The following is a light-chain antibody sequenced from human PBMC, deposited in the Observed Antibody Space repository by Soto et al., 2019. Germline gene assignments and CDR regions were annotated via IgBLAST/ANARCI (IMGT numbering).Light chain of an antibody. CDR2: TAS. CDR1: QTISNY. J-gene: IGKJ3*01. CDR3: QQSFSSLFT. Sequence: DIQLTHSPSSLSASVGDRVTIACRASQTISNYLNWYQQKPGKAPILLIHTASTLQSGVPSRFSGSGSGTDFTLTISSLQPEDFATYYCQQSFSSLFTFGPGTKVDIK. V-gene: IGKV1-39*01.